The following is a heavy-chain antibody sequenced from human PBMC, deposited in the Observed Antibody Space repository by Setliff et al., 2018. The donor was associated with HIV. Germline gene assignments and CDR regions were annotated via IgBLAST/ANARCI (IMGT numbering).Heavy chain of an antibody. J-gene: IGHJ6*04. Sequence: PSETLSLTCAVYGGSFNGYSWTWIRQPPGKGLEWIGGINHSGSTNYNPSLKSRVTISVDTSKSQFSLRLNSVTVTDTALYYCARSNLEPTSRLFDPWGKGTTVTVSS. CDR3: ARSNLEPTSRLFDP. CDR2: INHSGST. CDR1: GGSFNGYS. D-gene: IGHD1-1*01. V-gene: IGHV4-34*01.